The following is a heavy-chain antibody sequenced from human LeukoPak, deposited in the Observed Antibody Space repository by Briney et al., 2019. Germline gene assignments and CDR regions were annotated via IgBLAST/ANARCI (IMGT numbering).Heavy chain of an antibody. CDR1: GYTLTELS. Sequence: ASVKVSCKVSGYTLTELSMHWVRQAPGKALEWMGGFDPEDGETIYAQKFQGRVTMTEDTSTDTAYMELSSLRSEDTAVYYCATVDSGYETLNSWGRGTLVTVSS. CDR3: ATVDSGYETLNS. V-gene: IGHV1-24*01. D-gene: IGHD5-12*01. J-gene: IGHJ4*02. CDR2: FDPEDGET.